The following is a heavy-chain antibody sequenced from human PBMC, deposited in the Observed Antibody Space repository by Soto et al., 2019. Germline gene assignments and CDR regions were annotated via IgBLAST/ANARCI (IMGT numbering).Heavy chain of an antibody. D-gene: IGHD3-16*01. J-gene: IGHJ4*02. CDR1: GGSTTSYS. CDR2: IHNSGNT. V-gene: IGHV4-59*01. Sequence: SETLSLTCSDSGGSTTSYSWSWIRQPPGKGLEWIAHIHNSGNTNYNPSLRSRVTISLDTSKNQFSLNLTSVTAADTAVYYCARFGVFTISGFFDSWGLGTLVTVSS. CDR3: ARFGVFTISGFFDS.